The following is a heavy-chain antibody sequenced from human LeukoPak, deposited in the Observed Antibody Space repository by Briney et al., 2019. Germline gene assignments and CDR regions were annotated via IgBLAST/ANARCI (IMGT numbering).Heavy chain of an antibody. D-gene: IGHD6-13*01. CDR3: ARVPYSSSWDYYYYYMDV. V-gene: IGHV1-2*02. J-gene: IGHJ6*03. CDR2: INPNSGGT. Sequence: ASVKVSCKASGYTFTGYYMHWVRQAPGQGLEWMGWINPNSGGTNYAQKFQGRVTMTRDTSISTAYMELSRLRSDDTAVYYCARVPYSSSWDYYYYYMDVWGKGTTVTVSS. CDR1: GYTFTGYY.